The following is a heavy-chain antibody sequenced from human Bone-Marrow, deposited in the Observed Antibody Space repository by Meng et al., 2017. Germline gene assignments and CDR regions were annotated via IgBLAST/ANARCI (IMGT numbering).Heavy chain of an antibody. V-gene: IGHV1-46*01. D-gene: IGHD3-16*02. Sequence: ASVKVSCKASGYTFTSYYMHWVRQAPGQGLEWMGIINPSGGSTSYAQKFQGRVTMTRDTSTSTVYMELSSLRSEDTAVYYCARARIMITFGGVIVSDEYYFDYWGQGTLVTVSS. J-gene: IGHJ4*02. CDR2: INPSGGST. CDR1: GYTFTSYY. CDR3: ARARIMITFGGVIVSDEYYFDY.